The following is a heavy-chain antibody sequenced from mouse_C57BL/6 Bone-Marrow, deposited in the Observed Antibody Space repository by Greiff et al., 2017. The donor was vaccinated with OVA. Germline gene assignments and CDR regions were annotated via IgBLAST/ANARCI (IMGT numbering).Heavy chain of an antibody. CDR3: ARGGARTFAF. CDR2: INPSTGGT. Sequence: EVQLQQSGPELVKPGASVKISCKASGFSFTGYYMNWVKQSPEKSLEWIGEINPSTGGTTYTQSFKAKSTFTIDNSSSTAYMQLNSLTSEDSAVDYCARGGARTFAFGGRGTGVTVSA. V-gene: IGHV1-42*01. J-gene: IGHJ3*01. CDR1: GFSFTGYY. D-gene: IGHD1-1*02.